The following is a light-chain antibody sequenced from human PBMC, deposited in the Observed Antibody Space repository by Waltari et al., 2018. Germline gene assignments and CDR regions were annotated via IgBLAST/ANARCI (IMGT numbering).Light chain of an antibody. CDR3: CSYAGSYAWV. CDR1: NSDVGRYNL. Sequence: QSAPTQPASVSGSPGQSITISCTGTNSDVGRYNLVSWYQQHPDKAPKLIIYDVTERPSGVSDRLSGSKSGNTASLTISGLQAEDDADYYCCSYAGSYAWVFGGGTKLTVL. J-gene: IGLJ3*02. CDR2: DVT. V-gene: IGLV2-23*02.